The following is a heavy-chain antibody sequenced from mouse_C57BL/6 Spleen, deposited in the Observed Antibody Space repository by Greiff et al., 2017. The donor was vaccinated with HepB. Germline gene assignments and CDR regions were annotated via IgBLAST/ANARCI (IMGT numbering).Heavy chain of an antibody. CDR1: GYAFSSSW. V-gene: IGHV1-82*01. J-gene: IGHJ3*01. CDR3: ARGEGIRGFAY. CDR2: IYPGDGDT. Sequence: QVQLQQSGPELVKPGASVKISCKASGYAFSSSWMNWVKQRPGKGLEWIGRIYPGDGDTNYNGKFKGKATLTADKSSSTAYMQLSSLTSEDSAVYFCARGEGIRGFAYWGQGTLVTVSA.